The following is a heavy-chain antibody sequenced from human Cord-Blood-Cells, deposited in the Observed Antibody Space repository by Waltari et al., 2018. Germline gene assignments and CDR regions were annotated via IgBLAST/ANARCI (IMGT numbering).Heavy chain of an antibody. V-gene: IGHV4-34*01. CDR3: ARPLPGDDALDI. D-gene: IGHD7-27*01. Sequence: QVQLQQWGAGLLKPSETLSLTCAVYGGSFSGYYWSWIRQPPGKGLEWIGEINHSGSTNHNPSLKSRVTISVDTSKNQFSLKLSSVTAADTAVYYCARPLPGDDALDIWGQGTMVTVSS. CDR1: GGSFSGYY. J-gene: IGHJ3*02. CDR2: INHSGST.